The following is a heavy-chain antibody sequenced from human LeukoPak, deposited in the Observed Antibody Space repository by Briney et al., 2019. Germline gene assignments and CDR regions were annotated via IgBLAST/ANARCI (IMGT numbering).Heavy chain of an antibody. CDR2: IYYSGYT. CDR1: GGSISSSSYY. CDR3: AKHYMGSYDNRGLDY. Sequence: SETLSLTCTVSGGSISSSSYYWGWIRQSPGKGLEWLGSIYYSGYTYYNASVESRVTISVDTSKNQFSLKLSSVTAADTAVYYCAKHYMGSYDNRGLDYWGQGTLVTVSS. J-gene: IGHJ4*02. D-gene: IGHD3-10*01. V-gene: IGHV4-39*01.